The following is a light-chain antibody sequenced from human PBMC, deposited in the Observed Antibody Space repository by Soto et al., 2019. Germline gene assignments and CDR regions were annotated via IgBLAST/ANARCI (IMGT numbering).Light chain of an antibody. J-gene: IGLJ1*01. CDR1: ISDVGAYNY. Sequence: QSALTQPRSVSGSPGQSVTISCTGTISDVGAYNYVSWYQQHPGKAPKLLIYEVSNRPSGVSNRFSGSKSGNTASLTISGLQADDEADYYCSSYTSSSTYVFGTGTKVTVL. CDR3: SSYTSSSTYV. CDR2: EVS. V-gene: IGLV2-14*01.